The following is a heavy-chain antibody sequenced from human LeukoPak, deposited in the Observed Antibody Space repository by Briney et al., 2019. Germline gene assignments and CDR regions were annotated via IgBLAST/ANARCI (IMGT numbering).Heavy chain of an antibody. D-gene: IGHD2-2*02. Sequence: GESLKISCKGSGYSFTSYWIGWVRQMPGKGLEWMGIIYPGDSDTRYSPSFQGQVTISADKSISTAYLQWSSLKASDTAMYYSARHESYTWTHFDYWGQGTLVTVSS. V-gene: IGHV5-51*01. CDR3: ARHESYTWTHFDY. J-gene: IGHJ4*02. CDR2: IYPGDSDT. CDR1: GYSFTSYW.